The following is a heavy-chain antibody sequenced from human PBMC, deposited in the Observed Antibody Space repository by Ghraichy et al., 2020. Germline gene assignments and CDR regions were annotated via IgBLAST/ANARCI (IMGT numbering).Heavy chain of an antibody. D-gene: IGHD6-19*01. CDR3: ARDGSIPRIAVAGMSPQDYYYYYGMDV. V-gene: IGHV3-21*01. J-gene: IGHJ6*02. Sequence: SVKGRFTISRDNAKNSLYLQMNSLRAEDTAVYYCARDGSIPRIAVAGMSPQDYYYYYGMDVWGQGTTVTVSS.